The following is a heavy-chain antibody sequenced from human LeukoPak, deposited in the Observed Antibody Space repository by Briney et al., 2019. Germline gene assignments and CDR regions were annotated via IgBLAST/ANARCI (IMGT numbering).Heavy chain of an antibody. CDR1: GGTFSSYA. J-gene: IGHJ3*02. CDR2: IIPIFGTA. Sequence: SVKVSCKASGGTFSSYAISWVRQAPGQGLEWMGGIIPIFGTANYAQKFQGRVTITTDESTSTAYMELNSLRSEDTAVYYCARDGSVGATIGAFDIRGQGTMVTVSS. CDR3: ARDGSVGATIGAFDI. D-gene: IGHD1-26*01. V-gene: IGHV1-69*05.